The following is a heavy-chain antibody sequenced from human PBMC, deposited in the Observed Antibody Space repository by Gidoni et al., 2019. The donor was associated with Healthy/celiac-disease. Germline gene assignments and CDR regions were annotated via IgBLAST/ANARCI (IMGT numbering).Heavy chain of an antibody. D-gene: IGHD3-22*01. J-gene: IGHJ6*02. CDR3: AGGDPAYYYDSSGYSNDYYYYGMDV. CDR1: SSGYY. V-gene: IGHV4-38-2*02. Sequence: SSGYYWGWIRQPPGKGLEWIGSIYHSGSTYYNPSLKSRVTISVDTSKNQFSLKLISVTAADTAVYYCAGGDPAYYYDSSGYSNDYYYYGMDVWGQGTTVTVSS. CDR2: IYHSGST.